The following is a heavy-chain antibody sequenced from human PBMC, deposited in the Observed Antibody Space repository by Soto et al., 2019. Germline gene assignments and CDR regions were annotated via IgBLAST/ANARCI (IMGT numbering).Heavy chain of an antibody. CDR2: IRRDGGAT. Sequence: EVQLVESGGALVQPGESLRLSCEASEISFSNYWMTWVRQAPGKGLERVANIRRDGGATSYLDSVRGRFTISRDNAEMSLSLQMNSLRAAATALYYCARDVSPVSSSFYLDAFCSWGQGTMVTVSS. D-gene: IGHD6-13*01. J-gene: IGHJ3*02. V-gene: IGHV3-7*05. CDR3: ARDVSPVSSSFYLDAFCS. CDR1: EISFSNYW.